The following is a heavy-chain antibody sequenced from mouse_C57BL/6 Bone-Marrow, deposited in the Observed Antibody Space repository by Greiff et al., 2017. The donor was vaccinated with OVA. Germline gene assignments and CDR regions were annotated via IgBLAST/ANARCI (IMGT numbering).Heavy chain of an antibody. Sequence: QVQLQQSGAELVRPGTSVTVSCKASGYAFTNYLIEWVKQRPGQGLEWIGVINPGSGGTNYNEKFKGKATLTADKSSSTAYMQLSSLTSEDSAVYFCARDYYGSSDYWGQGTTLTVSS. V-gene: IGHV1-54*01. CDR3: ARDYYGSSDY. J-gene: IGHJ2*01. CDR1: GYAFTNYL. CDR2: INPGSGGT. D-gene: IGHD1-1*01.